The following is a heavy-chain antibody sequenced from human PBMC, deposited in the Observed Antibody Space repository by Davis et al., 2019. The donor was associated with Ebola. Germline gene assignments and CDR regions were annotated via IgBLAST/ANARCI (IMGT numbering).Heavy chain of an antibody. CDR1: GFTFNSNA. Sequence: GESLKISCAASGFTFNSNAMAWVRQAPGKGLEWVSSISGSGGNTYYAGSVKGRFTISRDNSKNTLYLQMNSLRAEDMAVYYCAKARYYDTSGPLDVWGKGTTVTVS. CDR3: AKARYYDTSGPLDV. J-gene: IGHJ6*03. V-gene: IGHV3-23*01. CDR2: ISGSGGNT. D-gene: IGHD3-22*01.